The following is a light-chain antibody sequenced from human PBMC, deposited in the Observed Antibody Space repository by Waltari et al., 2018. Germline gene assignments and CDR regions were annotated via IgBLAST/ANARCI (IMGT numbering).Light chain of an antibody. J-gene: IGLJ2*01. CDR3: SSYAGSNDPVV. CDR1: SSDVGGYNY. Sequence: QSALTQPPSASGSPGQSVAISCTGTSSDVGGYNYVSWYQQHPGKPPKLIIYEVSKRPSGVPDRFSGSKSGNTASLTVSGLQADDEADFYCSSYAGSNDPVVFGGGTKLTVL. V-gene: IGLV2-8*01. CDR2: EVS.